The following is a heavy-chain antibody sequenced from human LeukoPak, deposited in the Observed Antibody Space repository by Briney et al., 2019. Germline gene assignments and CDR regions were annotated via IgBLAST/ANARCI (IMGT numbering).Heavy chain of an antibody. CDR1: GFSVSSTY. J-gene: IGHJ4*02. V-gene: IGHV3-53*05. D-gene: IGHD3-10*01. CDR2: ISTGGTT. Sequence: PGGSLRLSCAASGFSVSSTYMNWVRQAPGKGLEWVSLISTGGTTYYADSVKGRFTISRDNSKNTLYLQMSSLRPEDTAVYYCVKDDSYYYGSGSSNDWGQGTLVTVSS. CDR3: VKDDSYYYGSGSSND.